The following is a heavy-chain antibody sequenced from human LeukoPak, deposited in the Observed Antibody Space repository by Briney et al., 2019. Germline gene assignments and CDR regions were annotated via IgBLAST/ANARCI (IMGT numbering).Heavy chain of an antibody. CDR3: ARVYFDSSGYGNYFDY. J-gene: IGHJ4*02. D-gene: IGHD3-22*01. CDR1: GFTFYDYG. CDR2: INWNGGST. V-gene: IGHV3-20*04. Sequence: PGGSLRLSCAASGFTFYDYGMTWVRRAPGKGLEWVSGINWNGGSTVYVDSVKGRFTISRDNAKNSLSLQMNSLRAEDTALYYCARVYFDSSGYGNYFDYWGQGTLVTVSS.